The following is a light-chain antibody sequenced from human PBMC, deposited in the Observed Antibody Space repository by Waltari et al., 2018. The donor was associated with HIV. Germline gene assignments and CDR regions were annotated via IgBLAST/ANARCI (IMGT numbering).Light chain of an antibody. J-gene: IGKJ1*01. CDR2: GAS. Sequence: DIVMTQSPATLSVSTGERATLSCRASQSVSSNLAWYQQKPGQAPRLLIYGASTRATGIPARFSGSGSGTEFTLTISSLQSEDFAVYYCQHQVTFGQGTKVEIK. CDR3: QHQVT. V-gene: IGKV3-15*01. CDR1: QSVSSN.